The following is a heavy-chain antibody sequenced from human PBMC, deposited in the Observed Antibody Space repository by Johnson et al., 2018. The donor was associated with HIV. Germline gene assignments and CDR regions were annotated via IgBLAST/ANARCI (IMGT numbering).Heavy chain of an antibody. CDR1: AFTFDDYG. J-gene: IGHJ3*02. CDR3: ARDGYSSSSFGAFDI. D-gene: IGHD6-6*01. Sequence: MLLVESGGGVVRPGGSLRLSCAASAFTFDDYGMSWVRQAPGKGLEWVSVIYSGGSTYYADSVKGRFTISRDNSKNTLYLQMNSLRAEDTAVYYCARDGYSSSSFGAFDIWGQGTMVTVSS. CDR2: IYSGGST. V-gene: IGHV3-66*01.